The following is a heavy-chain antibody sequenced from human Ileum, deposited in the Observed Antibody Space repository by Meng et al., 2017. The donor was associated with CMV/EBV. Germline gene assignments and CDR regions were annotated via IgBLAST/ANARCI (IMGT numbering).Heavy chain of an antibody. Sequence: QVQLTQWGAGLLKPSETLSPLCAVYGGSFSEYHWSWIRQPPGKGLEWIGEINHGGSSNYNPSLKSRVTISVDRSRNQVSLKLTSVTAADTAVYYCARASPQRRFLSYWGQGTLVTVSS. V-gene: IGHV4-34*01. CDR3: ARASPQRRFLSY. D-gene: IGHD3-3*01. CDR1: GGSFSEYH. J-gene: IGHJ4*02. CDR2: INHGGSS.